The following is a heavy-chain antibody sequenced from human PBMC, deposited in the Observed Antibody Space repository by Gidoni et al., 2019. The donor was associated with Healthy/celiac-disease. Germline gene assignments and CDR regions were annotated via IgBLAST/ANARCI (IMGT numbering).Heavy chain of an antibody. CDR3: SSNGRDGYNRAAFDI. Sequence: QVQLVQSGAEGKKPGSSVKVSCKDSGGTFSSYASSWVRPAPGQGLEWMGRILPILGIANYAQKFQGRVTITADKSTSTAYMALSSLRSEDTALYYCSSNGRDGYNRAAFDIWGQGTMVTVSS. D-gene: IGHD2-8*01. J-gene: IGHJ3*02. CDR1: GGTFSSYA. V-gene: IGHV1-69*04. CDR2: ILPILGIA.